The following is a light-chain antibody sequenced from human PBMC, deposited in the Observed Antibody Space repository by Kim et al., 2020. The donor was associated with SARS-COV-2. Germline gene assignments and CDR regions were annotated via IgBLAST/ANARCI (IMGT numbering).Light chain of an antibody. V-gene: IGLV2-14*04. CDR1: GGYNY. J-gene: IGLJ2*01. CDR3: SSYTSSRV. CDR2: DVS. Sequence: GGYNYVSWYQQHPGKAPKLMIYDVSKRPSGVSNRFSGSKSGNTASVTISGLQAEDEADYYCSSYTSSRVFGGGTQLTVL.